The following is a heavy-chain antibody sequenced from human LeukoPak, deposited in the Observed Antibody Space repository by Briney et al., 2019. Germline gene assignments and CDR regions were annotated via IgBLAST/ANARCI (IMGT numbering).Heavy chain of an antibody. D-gene: IGHD3-22*01. CDR2: ISYDGSNK. Sequence: GGSLRLSCAASGFTFSSYGMHWVRQAPGKGLEWVAVISYDGSNKYYADSVKGRFTISRDNSKNTLYLQMNSLRAEDTAVYYCAKTSGYYSGPFDYWGQGTLVTVSS. V-gene: IGHV3-30*18. J-gene: IGHJ4*02. CDR3: AKTSGYYSGPFDY. CDR1: GFTFSSYG.